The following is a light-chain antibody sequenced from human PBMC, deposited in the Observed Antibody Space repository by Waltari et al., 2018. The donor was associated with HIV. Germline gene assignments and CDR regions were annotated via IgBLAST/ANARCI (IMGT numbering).Light chain of an antibody. J-gene: IGLJ1*01. CDR3: YSFSNGISSYV. CDR1: SSDVGHSNL. CDR2: QVT. V-gene: IGLV2-23*02. Sequence: QSALTQPASVSGSTGQSITISCTGTSSDVGHSNLVHWYQQHPGKAPNLIIYQVTERPSGVSNRFSASKAGNTASLTISGLQAEDEGHYYCYSFSNGISSYVFGTGTEVTVL.